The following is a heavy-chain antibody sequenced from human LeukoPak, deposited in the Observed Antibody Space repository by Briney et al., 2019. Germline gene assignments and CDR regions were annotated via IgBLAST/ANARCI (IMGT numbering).Heavy chain of an antibody. CDR1: GFSLSTSGVG. Sequence: SGPTLVNPTQTLTLTCTFSGFSLSTSGVGVGWIRQPPGKALEWLALIYWNDGKRYSSSLKSRLTITKDTSKNQVVLTMTNMDPVDTATYYCAHSWATVKAFDYWGQGTLVTVSS. J-gene: IGHJ4*02. D-gene: IGHD4-17*01. V-gene: IGHV2-5*01. CDR3: AHSWATVKAFDY. CDR2: IYWNDGK.